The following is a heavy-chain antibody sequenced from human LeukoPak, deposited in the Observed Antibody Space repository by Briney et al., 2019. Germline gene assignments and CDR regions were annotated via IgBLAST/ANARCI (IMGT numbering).Heavy chain of an antibody. CDR3: ARDRFGGMDV. J-gene: IGHJ6*04. V-gene: IGHV3-7*01. Sequence: GESLKISCAASGFTFSSHWMSWVRQAPGKGLEWVASIKEDGSEKYYVDSVKGRFSISRDDAKNSLHLQMNSLRGEDTAVYYCARDRFGGMDVWGKGTSVTVSS. CDR1: GFTFSSHW. CDR2: IKEDGSEK. D-gene: IGHD4-23*01.